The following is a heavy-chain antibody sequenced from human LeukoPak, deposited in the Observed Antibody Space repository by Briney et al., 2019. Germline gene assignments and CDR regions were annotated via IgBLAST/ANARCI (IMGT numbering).Heavy chain of an antibody. CDR2: FNPNSGGT. CDR3: ARVSHTKKREGYCSGGSCGYYYYMDV. V-gene: IGHV1-2*06. J-gene: IGHJ6*03. D-gene: IGHD2-15*01. Sequence: GASVKVSCKASGYTFTGYYMHWVRQAPGQGLEWMGRFNPNSGGTNYAQKFQGRVTMTRDTSISTAYMALSRLRSDDTAVYYCARVSHTKKREGYCSGGSCGYYYYMDVWGKGTTVTVSS. CDR1: GYTFTGYY.